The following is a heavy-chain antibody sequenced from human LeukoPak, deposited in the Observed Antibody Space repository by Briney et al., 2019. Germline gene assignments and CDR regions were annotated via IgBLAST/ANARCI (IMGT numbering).Heavy chain of an antibody. J-gene: IGHJ4*02. CDR3: AREPSLHSSSSYNY. V-gene: IGHV1-8*01. D-gene: IGHD6-6*01. CDR2: MNPNSGNT. Sequence: ASVKVSCKASGYTFTSYDINWVRQATGHGLEWMGWMNPNSGNTGYAQKFQGRVTMTRDASITTAYMELTSLSSDDTAVYYCAREPSLHSSSSYNYWGQGTLVTVSS. CDR1: GYTFTSYD.